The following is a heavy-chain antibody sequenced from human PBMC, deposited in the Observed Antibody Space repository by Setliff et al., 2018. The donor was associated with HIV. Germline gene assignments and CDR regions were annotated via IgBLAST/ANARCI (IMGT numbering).Heavy chain of an antibody. Sequence: LRLSCAASGFTFRDYWMHWVRQVPGKGLVWVSHINQGGSSTSYADSVKGRFTISRDNAKNALYLQMNSLRAEETAVYYCVRGAGGLDRWGQGTLVTVSS. CDR3: VRGAGGLDR. D-gene: IGHD6-13*01. J-gene: IGHJ5*02. CDR1: GFTFRDYW. V-gene: IGHV3-74*01. CDR2: INQGGSST.